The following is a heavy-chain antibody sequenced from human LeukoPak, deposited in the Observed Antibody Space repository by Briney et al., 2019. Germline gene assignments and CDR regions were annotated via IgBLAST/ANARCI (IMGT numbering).Heavy chain of an antibody. CDR2: ISYSGST. CDR1: GCSINAYY. J-gene: IGHJ6*02. V-gene: IGHV4-59*08. Sequence: SETLSLTCTVSGCSINAYYWRWIRQPPGKGLEWIGYISYSGSTNYNPSLKNRVIISVDTSKNHFSLRLTSVTAADTAVYFCARSIGPSTMPYYDGMDVWGRGTTVTVSS. D-gene: IGHD2-2*01. CDR3: ARSIGPSTMPYYDGMDV.